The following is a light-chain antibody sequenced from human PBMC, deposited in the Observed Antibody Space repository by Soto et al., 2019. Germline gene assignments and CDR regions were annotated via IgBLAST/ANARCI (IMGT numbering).Light chain of an antibody. V-gene: IGKV2-28*01. CDR1: QSLLQSNGYNY. CDR2: LGS. CDR3: MQPLQPPVT. Sequence: DIVMTQSPLSLPVTPGEPASISCRSSQSLLQSNGYNYLDWYLQKPGQSPQLLIYLGSNRASGVPDRFSGSGSGTDFTMKISRVEAEDVGLYYCMQPLQPPVTFGGGTKVEIK. J-gene: IGKJ4*01.